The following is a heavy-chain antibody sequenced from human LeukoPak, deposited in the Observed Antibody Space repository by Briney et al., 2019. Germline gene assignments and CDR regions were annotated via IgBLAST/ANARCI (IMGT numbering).Heavy chain of an antibody. CDR3: AKALKPGYPYYYYYYGMDV. D-gene: IGHD1-14*01. J-gene: IGHJ6*02. CDR1: GFTFSSYA. CDR2: ISGSGGST. Sequence: GGSLRLSCAASGFTFSSYAMSWVRRAPGKGLEWVSAISGSGGSTYYADSVKGRFTISRDNSKNTLYLQMNSLRAEDTAVYYCAKALKPGYPYYYYYYGMDVWGQGTTVTVSS. V-gene: IGHV3-23*01.